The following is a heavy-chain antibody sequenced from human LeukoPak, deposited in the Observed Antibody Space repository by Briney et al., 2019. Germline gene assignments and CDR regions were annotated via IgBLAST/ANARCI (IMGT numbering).Heavy chain of an antibody. Sequence: SETLSLTCTVSGGSISNYYWSWVRQPPGKELEWIGHISNSGSTNYNPSLKTRVTMSLDTSKNQFSLKLYSVTGADAAVYYCARRMVRGVFADWFDPWGQGTLVTVSS. J-gene: IGHJ5*02. CDR3: ARRMVRGVFADWFDP. D-gene: IGHD3-10*01. V-gene: IGHV4-59*08. CDR1: GGSISNYY. CDR2: ISNSGST.